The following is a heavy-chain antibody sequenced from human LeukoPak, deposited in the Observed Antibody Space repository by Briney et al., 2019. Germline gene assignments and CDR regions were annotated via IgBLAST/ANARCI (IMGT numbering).Heavy chain of an antibody. CDR1: GGSFSGYH. J-gene: IGHJ3*02. D-gene: IGHD2-2*01. V-gene: IGHV4-34*01. CDR2: INHSGST. Sequence: KPSETLSLTCAVYGGSFSGYHRSWIRQPPGKGLEWIGEINHSGSTNYNPSLKSRVTISVDTSKNQFSLKLSSVTAADTAVYYCARNIVVVPAAIERDDAFDIWGQGTMVTVSS. CDR3: ARNIVVVPAAIERDDAFDI.